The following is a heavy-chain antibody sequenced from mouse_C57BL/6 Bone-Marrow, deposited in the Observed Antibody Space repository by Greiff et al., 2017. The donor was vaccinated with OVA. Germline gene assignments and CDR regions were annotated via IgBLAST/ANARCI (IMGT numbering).Heavy chain of an antibody. CDR2: IWRGGST. CDR1: GFSLTSYG. V-gene: IGHV2-5*01. CDR3: AKKDDGYSYYAMDY. D-gene: IGHD2-3*01. J-gene: IGHJ4*01. Sequence: VKLMESGPGLVQPSQSLSITCTASGFSLTSYGVHWVRQSPGKGLEWLGVIWRGGSTDYNAAFMSRLSITKDNSKSQVFFKMNSLQADDTAIYYGAKKDDGYSYYAMDYWGQGTSVTVSS.